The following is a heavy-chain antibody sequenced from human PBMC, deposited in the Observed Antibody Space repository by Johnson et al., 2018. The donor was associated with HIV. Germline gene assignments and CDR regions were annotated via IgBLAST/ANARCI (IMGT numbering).Heavy chain of an antibody. Sequence: VQLVESGGGVVQPGRSVRLSCAASGLSFSDYGMHWVRQAPGKGLEWVAVISFDGTNEYYADSVKGLFTISRDNSNNTLYLQMNSLRAEDTAVYYCARGGITMRVVGRRGGGFDIWGQGTMVTVSS. D-gene: IGHD3-22*01. CDR2: ISFDGTNE. CDR1: GLSFSDYG. J-gene: IGHJ3*02. V-gene: IGHV3-30*04. CDR3: ARGGITMRVVGRRGGGFDI.